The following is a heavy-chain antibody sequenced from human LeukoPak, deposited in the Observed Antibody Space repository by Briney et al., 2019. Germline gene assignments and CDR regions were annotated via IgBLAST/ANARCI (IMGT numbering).Heavy chain of an antibody. CDR2: INEDGSKK. CDR1: GFTFSSYA. V-gene: IGHV3-7*03. D-gene: IGHD2-21*01. J-gene: IGHJ4*02. CDR3: ASDRDFRLHY. Sequence: PGGSLRLSCAASGFTFSSYAMNWVRQAPGKGLEWVANINEDGSKKHYLDSVEGRFTISRDNAKNSLYLQMNSLRAEDTAVFYCASDRDFRLHYWGQGTLVTVSS.